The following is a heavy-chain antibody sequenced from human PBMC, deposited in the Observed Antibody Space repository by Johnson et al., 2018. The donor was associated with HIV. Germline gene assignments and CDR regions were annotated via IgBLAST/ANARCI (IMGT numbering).Heavy chain of an antibody. CDR3: ARDGVAGTSGDI. J-gene: IGHJ3*02. Sequence: VRQAPGKGLDWVAVISYDGSNKYYADSVKGRFTISRDNSKNTLYLQMNSLRAEDTAVYYCARDGVAGTSGDIWGQGTMVTVSS. CDR2: ISYDGSNK. D-gene: IGHD6-19*01. V-gene: IGHV3-30-3*01.